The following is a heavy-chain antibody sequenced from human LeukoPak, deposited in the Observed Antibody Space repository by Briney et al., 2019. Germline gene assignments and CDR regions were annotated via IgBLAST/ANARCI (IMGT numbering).Heavy chain of an antibody. CDR3: ARGGVSNSWYRTPDY. J-gene: IGHJ4*02. CDR2: INPSGGNT. CDR1: GYTFTSYY. D-gene: IGHD6-13*01. V-gene: IGHV1-46*01. Sequence: ASVKVSCKASGYTFTSYYMHWVRQAPGQGLEWMGIINPSGGNTNYAQKFQGRVTMTTDTSTSTGYMEMRSLRSDDTAVYYCARGGVSNSWYRTPDYWGQGTLVTVSS.